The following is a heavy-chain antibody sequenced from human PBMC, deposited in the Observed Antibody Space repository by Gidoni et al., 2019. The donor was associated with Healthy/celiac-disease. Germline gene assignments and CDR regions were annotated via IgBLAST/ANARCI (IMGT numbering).Heavy chain of an antibody. J-gene: IGHJ6*02. D-gene: IGHD6-19*01. CDR1: GFTVRRHS. CDR2: ISSSSSYI. CDR3: ARAPPLIAVAGTHGMDV. V-gene: IGHV3-21*01. Sequence: EGQLVESGGGLGKPGGSLRRPCAASGFTVRRHSMNWGRQAPGKGLECVSSISSSSSYIYYADSVKGRFTISRDNAKNSLYLQMNSLRAEDTAVYYCARAPPLIAVAGTHGMDVWGQGTTVTVSS.